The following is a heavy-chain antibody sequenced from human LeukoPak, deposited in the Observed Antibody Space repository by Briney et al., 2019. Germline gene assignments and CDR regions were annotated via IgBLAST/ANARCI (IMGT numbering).Heavy chain of an antibody. CDR1: GFTFSNYG. J-gene: IGHJ4*02. V-gene: IGHV3-30*18. D-gene: IGHD3-10*01. CDR2: ISYDGSHK. CDR3: AKDLRAFRGSGGPYVDN. Sequence: GSLRLSCAASGFTFSNYGMHWVRQAPGKGLEWVALISYDGSHKSYADSVKGRSTISRDTSRNTLFLQMSSLRTEDTAVYYCAKDLRAFRGSGGPYVDNWGQGTLVTVSS.